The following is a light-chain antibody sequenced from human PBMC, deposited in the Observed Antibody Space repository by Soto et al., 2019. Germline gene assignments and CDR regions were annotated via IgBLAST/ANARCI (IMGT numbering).Light chain of an antibody. CDR3: ISYASINTYD. CDR1: SSDVGGYDY. J-gene: IGLJ1*01. CDR2: DVT. Sequence: QSALTQPASVSGSPGQSITISCTGTSSDVGGYDYVSWYQQHPGKAPKLMIYDVTNRPSGVSNRFSDYKSGNTASLTISGLQAEDESDYYCISYASINTYDFCTGTKLTVL. V-gene: IGLV2-14*01.